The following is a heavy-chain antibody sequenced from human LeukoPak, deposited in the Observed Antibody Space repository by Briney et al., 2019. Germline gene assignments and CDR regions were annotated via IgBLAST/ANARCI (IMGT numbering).Heavy chain of an antibody. V-gene: IGHV5-10-1*01. CDR1: GYSFTTYW. CDR2: IDPSDSYT. Sequence: GESLRISCRGSGYSFTTYWNSWVRQMPGKGLEWMGRIDPSDSYTKYNPSFQGHVTISADKSISTAYLQWSSLKASDSAMYYCARRYSSDYYWDDWGQGTLVTVSS. J-gene: IGHJ4*02. D-gene: IGHD6-25*01. CDR3: ARRYSSDYYWDD.